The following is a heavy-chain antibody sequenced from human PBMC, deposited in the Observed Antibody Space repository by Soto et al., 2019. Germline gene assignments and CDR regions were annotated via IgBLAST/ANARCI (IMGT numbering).Heavy chain of an antibody. J-gene: IGHJ4*02. V-gene: IGHV3-23*01. Sequence: GSLRRSCAACGFTFSTFEMSWVRQPQGKGLEWVSVISGRDDSANYADSVKGRFTISKDKSSNTLYLQMNNLRAEDTAVYYCVKGAWLDYWGQGTLVTVSS. CDR3: VKGAWLDY. CDR1: GFTFSTFE. CDR2: ISGRDDSA. D-gene: IGHD6-19*01.